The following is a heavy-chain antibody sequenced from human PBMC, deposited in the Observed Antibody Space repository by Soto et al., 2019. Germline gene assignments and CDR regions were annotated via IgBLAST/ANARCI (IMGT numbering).Heavy chain of an antibody. Sequence: PSETLSLTCTVSGGSISSGSYYWTWIRQHPGKGLEWIGYIYSTESTNYNPSLKSRLTISVDMSASQFSLKLSSVTVADTAVYYCARDYSTEVGSWFDPWGQGTLVTVSS. CDR2: IYSTEST. CDR1: GGSISSGSYY. D-gene: IGHD4-4*01. J-gene: IGHJ5*02. CDR3: ARDYSTEVGSWFDP. V-gene: IGHV4-31*03.